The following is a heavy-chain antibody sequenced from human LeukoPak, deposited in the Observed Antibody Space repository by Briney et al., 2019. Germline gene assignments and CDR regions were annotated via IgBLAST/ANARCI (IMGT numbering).Heavy chain of an antibody. J-gene: IGHJ4*02. CDR2: ISSSSTYM. CDR3: TRGFGSGSSVPFEY. Sequence: GGSLRLSCAASGFTFSSYYMSWVRQAPGKGLEWVSSISSSSTYMFYADSVRGRFTISRDNAKNTLYLQMNSLRAEDTAVYYCTRGFGSGSSVPFEYWGQGTLVTVSS. CDR1: GFTFSSYY. D-gene: IGHD3-10*01. V-gene: IGHV3-21*06.